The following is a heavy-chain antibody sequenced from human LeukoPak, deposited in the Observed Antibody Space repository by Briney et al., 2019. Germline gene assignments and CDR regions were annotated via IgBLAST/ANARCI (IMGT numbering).Heavy chain of an antibody. CDR1: GFAFSSYS. V-gene: IGHV3-21*01. D-gene: IGHD4-23*01. Sequence: GGSLRLSCAASGFAFSSYSMNWVRQAPGKGLEWVSSISSSSSYIYYADSVKGRFTISRDNAKNSLYLQMNSLRAEDTAVYYCARDTHSRYGGNENDSWGQGTLVTVSS. CDR2: ISSSSSYI. J-gene: IGHJ4*02. CDR3: ARDTHSRYGGNENDS.